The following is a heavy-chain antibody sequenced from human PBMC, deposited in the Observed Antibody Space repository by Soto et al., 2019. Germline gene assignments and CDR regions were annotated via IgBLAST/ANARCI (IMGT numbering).Heavy chain of an antibody. CDR1: GFTFYNYW. V-gene: IGHV3-7*02. CDR3: SSDSRYIYYGDSVKGRFTISRDNARNSVYLQMNSLRDEDTAVYYCARIKLVEFFFINVDVYDMDV. Sequence: GGSLRLSCAASGFTFYNYWMSWVRQAPGKGLEWVANIKKERREKYYVDTVKDRFTISRDNAKNSMYQQMKNLKDEDTDFSYISSDSRYIYYGDSVKGRFTISRDNARNSVYLQMNSLRDEDTAVYYCARIKLVEFFFINVDVYDMDVWGQGTPVTVSS. D-gene: IGHD4-17*01. CDR2: IKKERREK. J-gene: IGHJ6*02.